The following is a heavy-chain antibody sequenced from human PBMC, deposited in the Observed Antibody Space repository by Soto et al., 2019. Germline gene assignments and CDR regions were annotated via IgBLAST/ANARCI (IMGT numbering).Heavy chain of an antibody. J-gene: IGHJ3*02. CDR3: AKDQVSSRAKDTFDI. Sequence: GGSLRLSCAASGFTFSTYAMSWVRQAPGKGLEWVSIISGIGGSTYYADSMKGRFTISRDNSKSTVYLQMNSLRAEDTAVYYCAKDQVSSRAKDTFDIWGQGTMVTVSS. CDR2: ISGIGGST. CDR1: GFTFSTYA. V-gene: IGHV3-23*01. D-gene: IGHD1-20*01.